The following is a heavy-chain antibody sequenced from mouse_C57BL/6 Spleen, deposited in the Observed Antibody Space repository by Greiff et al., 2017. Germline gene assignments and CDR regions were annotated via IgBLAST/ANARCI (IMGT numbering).Heavy chain of an antibody. CDR1: GFSFNTYA. Sequence: EVQLVESGGGLVQPKGSLKLSCAASGFSFNTYAMNWVRQAPGKGLEWVARIRSKSNNYATYYADSVKDRFTISRDDSESVLYLQMNNLKTEDTARYYGGRQGNDYDDALLDYGGKGTTLTVSS. D-gene: IGHD2-4*01. CDR3: GRQGNDYDDALLDY. V-gene: IGHV10-1*01. J-gene: IGHJ2*01. CDR2: IRSKSNNYAT.